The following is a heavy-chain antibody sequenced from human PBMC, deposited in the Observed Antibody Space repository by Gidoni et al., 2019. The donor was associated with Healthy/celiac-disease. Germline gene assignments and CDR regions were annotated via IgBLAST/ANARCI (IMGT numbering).Heavy chain of an antibody. J-gene: IGHJ4*02. CDR1: GYGFTSYW. D-gene: IGHD5-12*01. V-gene: IGHV5-51*01. Sequence: EVQLVQSGAEVKKPGEPRRIARKASGYGFTSYWIGWVRQMPGKGLEWMGIIYPGDSDTRYSPSFQGQVTISADKSISTAYLQWSSLKASDTAMYYCARPRDSGYDNYDYWGQGTLVTVSS. CDR3: ARPRDSGYDNYDY. CDR2: IYPGDSDT.